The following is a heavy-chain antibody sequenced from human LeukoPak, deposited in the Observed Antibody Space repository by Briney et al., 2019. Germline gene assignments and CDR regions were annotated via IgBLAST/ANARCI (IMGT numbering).Heavy chain of an antibody. D-gene: IGHD2-2*01. CDR1: GFTFSSYS. V-gene: IGHV3-21*01. CDR2: VGSSSSYI. J-gene: IGHJ4*02. CDR3: ARASYCSSTSCSHAFLNY. Sequence: PGGSLRLSCAASGFTFSSYSMNWVRQAPGKGLEWVSSVGSSSSYIYYADSVKGRFTISRDNAKNSLYLQMNSLRAEDTAVYYCARASYCSSTSCSHAFLNYWGQGTLVTVSS.